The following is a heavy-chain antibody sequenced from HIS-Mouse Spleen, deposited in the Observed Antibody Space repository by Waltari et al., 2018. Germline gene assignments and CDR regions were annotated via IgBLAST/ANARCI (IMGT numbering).Heavy chain of an antibody. CDR3: AREIPYSSSWYDWYFDL. J-gene: IGHJ2*01. CDR1: GGSISSSSYY. D-gene: IGHD6-13*01. V-gene: IGHV4-39*07. Sequence: QLQLQESGPALVKPSEPLSPTSPASGGSISSSSYYWAWIRQPPGKGLEWIGSIYYSGSTYYNPSLKSRVTISVDTSKNQFSLKLSSVTAADTAVYYCAREIPYSSSWYDWYFDLWGRGTLVTVSS. CDR2: IYYSGST.